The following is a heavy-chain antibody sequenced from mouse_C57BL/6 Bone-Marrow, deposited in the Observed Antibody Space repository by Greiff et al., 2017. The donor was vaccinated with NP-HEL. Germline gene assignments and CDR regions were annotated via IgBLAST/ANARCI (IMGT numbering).Heavy chain of an antibody. V-gene: IGHV1-61*01. CDR1: GYTFTSYW. J-gene: IGHJ3*01. Sequence: VQLQQPGAELVRPGSSVKLSCKASGYTFTSYWMDWVKQRPGQGLAWIGNIYPSDSETHYNQKFKDKATLTVDKSSSTAYMQLSSLTSEDSAVYYCARSGDSSGYWGQGTLVTVSA. CDR2: IYPSDSET. D-gene: IGHD3-2*02. CDR3: ARSGDSSGY.